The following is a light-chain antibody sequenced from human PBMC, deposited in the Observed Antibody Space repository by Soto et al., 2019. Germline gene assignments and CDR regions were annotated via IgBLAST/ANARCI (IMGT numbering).Light chain of an antibody. J-gene: IGKJ2*01. Sequence: DIQMTQSPSSLSASVGDRVTITCRASQTINSYLNWYQQKPGKDPKLLIYDASSLQSGVPSRFSGSGSGTDFTLTISTLQPEDFATYYCQQSYSAPRTFGQGTNLQIK. CDR3: QQSYSAPRT. V-gene: IGKV1-39*01. CDR1: QTINSY. CDR2: DAS.